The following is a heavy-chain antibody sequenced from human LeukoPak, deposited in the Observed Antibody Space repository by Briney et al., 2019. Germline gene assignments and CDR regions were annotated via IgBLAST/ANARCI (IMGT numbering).Heavy chain of an antibody. V-gene: IGHV3-23*01. CDR1: GFTFSSYA. J-gene: IGHJ4*02. Sequence: GGSLRLSCAASGFTFSSYAMSWVRQAPGKGLEWVSAISGSGGSTYYADSVKGRFTISRDNSKNTLYLQMNSLRAEDTAVYYCAKRLVVVVAATRDDYWGQGTLVTVSS. CDR3: AKRLVVVVAATRDDY. D-gene: IGHD2-15*01. CDR2: ISGSGGST.